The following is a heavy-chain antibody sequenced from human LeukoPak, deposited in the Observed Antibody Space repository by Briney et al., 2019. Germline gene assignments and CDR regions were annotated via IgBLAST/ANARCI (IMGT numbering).Heavy chain of an antibody. CDR2: ITGSGAHT. CDR3: AKDAVDIYSSSWLWYFDY. J-gene: IGHJ4*02. CDR1: GFTFSQYL. D-gene: IGHD6-13*01. V-gene: IGHV3-23*01. Sequence: GGSLRLSCVVSGFTFSQYLMVWVRQAPGQGLEWVSGITGSGAHTYYLDSVKGRFTISRDNSENTLYLLMNNVRPEDTAVYYCAKDAVDIYSSSWLWYFDYWGQGTLVTVSS.